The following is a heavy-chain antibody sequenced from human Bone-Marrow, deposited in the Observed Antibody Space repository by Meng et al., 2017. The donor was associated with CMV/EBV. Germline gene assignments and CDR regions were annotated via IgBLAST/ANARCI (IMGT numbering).Heavy chain of an antibody. CDR2: ISSSGSTI. CDR1: GFTFSSYE. V-gene: IGHV3-48*03. D-gene: IGHD3-3*01. CDR3: ARVGYYDFWSGYYPNWFDP. J-gene: IGHJ5*02. Sequence: GESLKISCAASGFTFSSYEMNWVRQAPGKGLEWVSYISSSGSTIYYADSVKGRFTISRDNAKNSPYLQMNSLRAEDTAVYYCARVGYYDFWSGYYPNWFDPWGQGTLVTVSS.